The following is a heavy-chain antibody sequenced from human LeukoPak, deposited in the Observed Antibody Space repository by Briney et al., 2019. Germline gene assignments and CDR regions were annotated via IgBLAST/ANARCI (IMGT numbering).Heavy chain of an antibody. D-gene: IGHD2-15*01. CDR2: VSASGGTV. CDR1: GFTFSDYS. Sequence: PGGSLRLSCAASGFTFSDYSMNWVRQPPGRGLEWLAYVSASGGTVNYADSVKGRFTIARNNADNSLFLQMSSLRADDTAVYYCARKGGSSSDNYYFYMDVWGKGTTVIVSS. J-gene: IGHJ6*03. V-gene: IGHV3-48*04. CDR3: ARKGGSSSDNYYFYMDV.